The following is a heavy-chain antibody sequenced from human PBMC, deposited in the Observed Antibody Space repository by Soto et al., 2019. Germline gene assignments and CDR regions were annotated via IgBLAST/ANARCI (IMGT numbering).Heavy chain of an antibody. CDR2: IYDSGSS. V-gene: IGHV4-30-4*01. CDR3: AREKGYISGPKNFDS. D-gene: IGHD5-12*01. Sequence: SETLSLTCTVSGGSVSSGDYFWSWIRQPPGKGLEWIGYIYDSGSSYYNPSLKSRVTMSVDTSKNQFSLKLRSVTAADTAMYYCAREKGYISGPKNFDSWGQGTLVTVPS. J-gene: IGHJ4*02. CDR1: GGSVSSGDYF.